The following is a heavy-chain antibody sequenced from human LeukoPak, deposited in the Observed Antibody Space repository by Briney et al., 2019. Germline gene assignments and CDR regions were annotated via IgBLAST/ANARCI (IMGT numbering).Heavy chain of an antibody. Sequence: GGSLRLSCAGSGFTFSQYFMHWVRQAPGKGLEYLSVISYNGKQTYYSKSVTGRFTISRDNSKNMLYLQMGSLRPEDTAVYFCARDPSVGGFSGSELDFWGQGTLVTVSS. CDR1: GFTFSQYF. J-gene: IGHJ4*02. CDR3: ARDPSVGGFSGSELDF. V-gene: IGHV3-64*01. CDR2: ISYNGKQT. D-gene: IGHD3-22*01.